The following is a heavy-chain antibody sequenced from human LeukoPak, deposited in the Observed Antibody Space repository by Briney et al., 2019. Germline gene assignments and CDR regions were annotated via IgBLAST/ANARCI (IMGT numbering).Heavy chain of an antibody. CDR2: ISGSGGST. J-gene: IGHJ4*02. CDR3: ARDVTMVRGVKVDY. CDR1: GFTFSSYA. V-gene: IGHV3-23*01. Sequence: PGGSLRLSCAASGFTFSSYAMSWVRQAPGKGLEWVSAISGSGGSTYYADSVKGRFTISRDNAKNSLYLQMNSLRAEDTALYYCARDVTMVRGVKVDYWGQGTLVTVSS. D-gene: IGHD3-10*01.